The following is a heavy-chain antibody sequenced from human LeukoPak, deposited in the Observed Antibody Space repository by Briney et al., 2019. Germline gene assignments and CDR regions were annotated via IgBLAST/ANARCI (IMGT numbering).Heavy chain of an antibody. CDR3: ARHGGLRPFDY. CDR2: IYSGGTT. V-gene: IGHV3-53*01. J-gene: IGHJ4*02. Sequence: GGSLRLSCAASGFTVSSNYMSWVRQAPGKGLEWVSVIYSGGTTYYADSVKGRFTISRDNSKNTLYLQMNSLRAEDTAVYYCARHGGLRPFDYWGQGTLVTVSS. CDR1: GFTVSSNY. D-gene: IGHD5-12*01.